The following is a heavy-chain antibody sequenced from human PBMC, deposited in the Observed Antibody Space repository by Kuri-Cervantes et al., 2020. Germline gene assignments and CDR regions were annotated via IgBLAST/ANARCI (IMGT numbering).Heavy chain of an antibody. J-gene: IGHJ3*02. CDR2: ISAYNDNT. Sequence: ASVKVSCKASGYTFTSYGISWVRQAPGHGLEWTGWISAYNDNTNYAQKPQGRVTMTTDTSTSTAYMELRSLRSDVTAVYYCARAGYCSGGSCHAFDIWGQGTMVTVSS. CDR3: ARAGYCSGGSCHAFDI. CDR1: GYTFTSYG. D-gene: IGHD2-15*01. V-gene: IGHV1-18*01.